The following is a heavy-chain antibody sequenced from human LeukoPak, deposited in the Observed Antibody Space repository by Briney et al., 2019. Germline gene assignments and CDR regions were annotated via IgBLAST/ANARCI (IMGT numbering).Heavy chain of an antibody. D-gene: IGHD3-10*01. Sequence: GASVKVSCKASGYTFNSYDINWVRQATGQGLEWMGWMNPKSGNTGYAQKFQGRVTITRNTSISTAYMELSSLRSEDTAVYYCARTPYLGYGSGSYYINYWGQGTLVTVSS. CDR2: MNPKSGNT. J-gene: IGHJ4*02. V-gene: IGHV1-8*03. CDR1: GYTFNSYD. CDR3: ARTPYLGYGSGSYYINY.